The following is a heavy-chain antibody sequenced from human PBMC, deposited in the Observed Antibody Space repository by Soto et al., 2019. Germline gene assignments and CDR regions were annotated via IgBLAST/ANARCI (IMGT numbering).Heavy chain of an antibody. J-gene: IGHJ6*02. Sequence: QVPPMQTGAEVKKPGSSVKLSCKSSGRTFSSYAITWVRQAPGQGLEWMGGIIPIFGTANYAQKFQGRVTSTADGTTNTAYIEMSSMRSEDTDVYYCARYDRGYYSVEYFYYYGMDVWGQGTTVTVSS. CDR2: IIPIFGTA. V-gene: IGHV1-69*01. CDR3: ARYDRGYYSVEYFYYYGMDV. CDR1: GRTFSSYA. D-gene: IGHD3-22*01.